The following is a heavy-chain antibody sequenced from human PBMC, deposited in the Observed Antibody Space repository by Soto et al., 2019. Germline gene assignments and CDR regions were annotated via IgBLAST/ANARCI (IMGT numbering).Heavy chain of an antibody. CDR3: ATPDTVDTAMVTSAYGMDV. Sequence: ASVKVSCKASGYTFTSYYMHWVRQAPGQGLEWMGIINPSGGSTSYAQKVQGRVTMTRDTSTSTVYMELSSLRSEDTAVYYCATPDTVDTAMVTSAYGMDVRGQGTTVTVS. J-gene: IGHJ6*02. V-gene: IGHV1-46*01. CDR1: GYTFTSYY. CDR2: INPSGGST. D-gene: IGHD5-18*01.